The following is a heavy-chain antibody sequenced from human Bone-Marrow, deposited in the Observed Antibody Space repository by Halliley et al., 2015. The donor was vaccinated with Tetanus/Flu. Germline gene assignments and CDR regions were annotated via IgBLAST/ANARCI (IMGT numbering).Heavy chain of an antibody. CDR1: GVTFSTFG. CDR2: IVPVVGTA. D-gene: IGHD5-12*01. V-gene: IGHV1-69*01. CDR3: AGDGAAHYDVFIGPPCFDH. Sequence: QLVQSGAEVKKPGSSVKLSCKASGVTFSTFGLNWVRQAPGQGLEWMGSIVPVVGTANYAQKFQGRVTITADEYTSASYMELSSLTSGDTAIYYCAGDGAAHYDVFIGPPCFDHWGQGSLLTVSS. J-gene: IGHJ4*02.